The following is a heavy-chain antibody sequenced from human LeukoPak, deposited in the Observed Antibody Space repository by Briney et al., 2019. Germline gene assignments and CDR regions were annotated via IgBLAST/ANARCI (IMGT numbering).Heavy chain of an antibody. Sequence: ASVKVSCKASGYTFTGYYMHWVRQAPGQGLEWMGWINPNSGGTNYAQKFQGRVTMTRDTSIGTAYMELSRLRSDDTAVYYCARDPTGYSSGWFDYWGQGTLVTVSS. D-gene: IGHD6-19*01. J-gene: IGHJ4*02. CDR1: GYTFTGYY. V-gene: IGHV1-2*02. CDR2: INPNSGGT. CDR3: ARDPTGYSSGWFDY.